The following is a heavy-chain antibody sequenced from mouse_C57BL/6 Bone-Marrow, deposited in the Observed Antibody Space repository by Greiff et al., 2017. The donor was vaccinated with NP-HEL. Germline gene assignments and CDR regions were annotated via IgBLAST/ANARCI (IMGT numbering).Heavy chain of an antibody. CDR1: GYTFTSYW. Sequence: QVQLQQPGTELVKPGASVKLSCKASGYTFTSYWMHWVKQRPGQGLEWIGNINPSNGGTNYNEKFKSKATLTVDKSSSTAYMQLSSRTSEDSAVYYCAREGYYYGSSYAWFAYWGQGTLVTVSA. J-gene: IGHJ3*01. CDR2: INPSNGGT. V-gene: IGHV1-53*01. CDR3: AREGYYYGSSYAWFAY. D-gene: IGHD1-1*01.